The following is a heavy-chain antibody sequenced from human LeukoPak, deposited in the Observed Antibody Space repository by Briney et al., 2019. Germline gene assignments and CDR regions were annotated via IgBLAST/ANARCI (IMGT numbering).Heavy chain of an antibody. CDR3: ARGTGDYYDIPFDY. V-gene: IGHV3-74*01. CDR1: GFTFSSYW. CDR2: INSDGSST. J-gene: IGHJ4*02. D-gene: IGHD3-22*01. Sequence: GSLRLSCAASGFTFSSYWMHWVRQAPGKGLVWVSRINSDGSSTSYADSVKGRFTISRDNAKNTLYLQMNSLRAEDTAVYYCARGTGDYYDIPFDYWGQGTLVTVSS.